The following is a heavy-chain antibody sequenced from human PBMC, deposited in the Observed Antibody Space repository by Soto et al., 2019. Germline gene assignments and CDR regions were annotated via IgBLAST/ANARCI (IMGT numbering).Heavy chain of an antibody. J-gene: IGHJ5*02. CDR2: MNPNSGNT. V-gene: IGHV1-8*01. CDR3: ARVLWYSSGGLNWFDP. D-gene: IGHD6-19*01. Sequence: QVQLVQSGAEVKKPGASVKVSCKASGYTFTSYDINWVRQATGQGLEWMGWMNPNSGNTGYAQKFQGRVTMTRTTSRSTAYMELSSLRSEDTAVYYCARVLWYSSGGLNWFDPGGQGTLVTVSS. CDR1: GYTFTSYD.